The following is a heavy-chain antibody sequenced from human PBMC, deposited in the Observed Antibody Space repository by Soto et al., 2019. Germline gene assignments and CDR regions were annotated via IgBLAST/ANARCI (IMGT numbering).Heavy chain of an antibody. J-gene: IGHJ6*02. D-gene: IGHD5-12*01. Sequence: ASVKVSCKASGYTFTRSGISWVRQAPGQGLEWMGWISTYNGDTNYAQTFQGRVTMTTDTSTSTVHMEVRSLRSDDTAIYYCAREGVAPYYYYGMDVWGQGTPVTVS. V-gene: IGHV1-18*01. CDR3: AREGVAPYYYYGMDV. CDR1: GYTFTRSG. CDR2: ISTYNGDT.